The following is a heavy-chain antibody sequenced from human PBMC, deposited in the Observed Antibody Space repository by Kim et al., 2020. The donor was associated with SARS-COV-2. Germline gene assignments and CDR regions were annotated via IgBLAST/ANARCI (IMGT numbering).Heavy chain of an antibody. CDR3: ARAPIWFGELGWFDS. CDR2: IYYSGSI. CDR1: GASISSGGYY. J-gene: IGHJ5*01. V-gene: IGHV4-31*03. D-gene: IGHD3-10*01. Sequence: SETLSLTCIVSGASISSGGYYWSWIRQHPGKGLEWIGYIYYSGSISYNPSYNPSLKSRVSILLDTSKNQFSLNLTSVTAADTAVYYCARAPIWFGELGWFDSWGQGTLVTVSS.